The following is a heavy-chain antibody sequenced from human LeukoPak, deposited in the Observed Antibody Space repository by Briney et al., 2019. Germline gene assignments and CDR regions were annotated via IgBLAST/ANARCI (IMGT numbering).Heavy chain of an antibody. CDR2: MSGSGYYT. D-gene: IGHD3-3*01. V-gene: IGHV3-23*01. CDR3: AKMEGQRLYDYCMDV. J-gene: IGHJ6*03. CDR1: GFAFSNFA. Sequence: GGSLRLSCAASGFAFSNFAMSWVRQAPGKGLEWVSAMSGSGYYTYYVESVKGRFTISRDNSKDTLYLHMNSLRADDTAVYYCAKMEGQRLYDYCMDVWGRGTTVTVSS.